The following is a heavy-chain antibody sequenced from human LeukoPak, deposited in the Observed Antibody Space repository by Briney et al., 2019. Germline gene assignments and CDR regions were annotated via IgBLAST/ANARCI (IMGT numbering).Heavy chain of an antibody. CDR1: GLTFDDYA. D-gene: IGHD2-2*02. CDR2: ISWNSGSI. J-gene: IGHJ6*02. CDR3: AKGLGYCSSTSCYSHGVDV. Sequence: GRSLRLSCAASGLTFDDYAMHWVRQAPGKGLEWVSGISWNSGSIGYADSVKGRFTISRDNAKNSLYLQMNSLRAEDTALYYCAKGLGYCSSTSCYSHGVDVWGQGTTVTVSS. V-gene: IGHV3-9*01.